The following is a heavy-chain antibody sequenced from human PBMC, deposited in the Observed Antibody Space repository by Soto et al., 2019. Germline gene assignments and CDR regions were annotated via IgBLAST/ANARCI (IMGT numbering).Heavy chain of an antibody. D-gene: IGHD6-6*01. J-gene: IGHJ5*02. Sequence: QVQLQESGPGLVKPSQTLSLTCTVSGGSISSGDYYWSWIRQPPGKGLEWIRYIYYSGSTYYNPSLRSRVTISVDTSKNQFSLKLRSVTAADTAVYYCARERPDGARLDPWGQGTLVSFSS. V-gene: IGHV4-30-4*01. CDR3: ARERPDGARLDP. CDR2: IYYSGST. CDR1: GGSISSGDYY.